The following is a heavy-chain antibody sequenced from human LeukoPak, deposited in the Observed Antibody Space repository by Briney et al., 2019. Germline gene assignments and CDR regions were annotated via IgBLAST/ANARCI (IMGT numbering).Heavy chain of an antibody. CDR2: ISRSGSII. D-gene: IGHD6-19*01. Sequence: PGGSLRLSCAVSGFTFSSYEMNWVRQAPGKGLEWVSYISRSGSIIYNADSVKGRFTISRDKAKNSLYLQMNSLRAEDTAVYYCARALSSSGGYWGQGTLVTVSS. V-gene: IGHV3-48*03. CDR1: GFTFSSYE. J-gene: IGHJ4*02. CDR3: ARALSSSGGY.